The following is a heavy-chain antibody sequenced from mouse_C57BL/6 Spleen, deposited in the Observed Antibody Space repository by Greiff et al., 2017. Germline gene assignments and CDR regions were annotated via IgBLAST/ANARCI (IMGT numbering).Heavy chain of an antibody. CDR2: ISSGGSYT. Sequence: EVNLVESGGDLVKPGGSLKLSCAASGFTFSSYGMSWVRQTPDKRLEWVATISSGGSYTYYPDSVKGRFTISRDNAKNTLYLQMSSLKSEDTAMYYCARPSTVVAPYAMDYWGQGTSVTVSS. CDR3: ARPSTVVAPYAMDY. D-gene: IGHD1-1*01. V-gene: IGHV5-6*01. CDR1: GFTFSSYG. J-gene: IGHJ4*01.